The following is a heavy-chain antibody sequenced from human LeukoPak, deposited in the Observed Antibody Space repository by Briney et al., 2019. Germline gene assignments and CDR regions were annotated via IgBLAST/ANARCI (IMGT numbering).Heavy chain of an antibody. CDR3: ARVTDNYYYYGMDV. V-gene: IGHV1-69*04. CDR2: IIAILGIA. CDR1: GGTFSSYA. D-gene: IGHD2-8*02. J-gene: IGHJ6*02. Sequence: ASVKVSCKASGGTFSSYAISWVRQAPGQGLEWMGRIIAILGIANYVQKFQGRGTITADKSTSTAYMELSSLRSEDTAVYYCARVTDNYYYYGMDVWGQGTTVTVSS.